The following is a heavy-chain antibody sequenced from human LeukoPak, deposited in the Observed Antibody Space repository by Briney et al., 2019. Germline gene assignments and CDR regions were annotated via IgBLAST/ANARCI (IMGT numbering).Heavy chain of an antibody. CDR2: LSRSGGST. D-gene: IGHD3-10*01. J-gene: IGHJ3*02. V-gene: IGHV3-23*01. Sequence: PGGSLRLSCAASGFTFCSYAMLWVPQAPGKGLEGGSGLSRSGGSTFHADSVKGRFTIASDNSKHTLYLLIYSLRAEDPAVYYCAKDGTTMVRGLFDKWGPGTMVTVSS. CDR1: GFTFCSYA. CDR3: AKDGTTMVRGLFDK.